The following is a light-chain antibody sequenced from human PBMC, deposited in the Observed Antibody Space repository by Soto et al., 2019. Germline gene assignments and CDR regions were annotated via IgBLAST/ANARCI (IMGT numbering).Light chain of an antibody. CDR1: QSLLYSSNNKNY. Sequence: DIMMTQSPDSLTFSLGERATINCKSSQSLLYSSNNKNYLTWYQQKPGQPPKLLIYWASTRESGVPDRFSGSGSGTDFTLTISSLQAEDVAVYYCQQYYRVPLTFGGGTKVDI. V-gene: IGKV4-1*01. J-gene: IGKJ4*01. CDR3: QQYYRVPLT. CDR2: WAS.